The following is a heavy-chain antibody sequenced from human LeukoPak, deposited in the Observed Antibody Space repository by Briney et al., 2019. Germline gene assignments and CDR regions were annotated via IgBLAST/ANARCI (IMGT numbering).Heavy chain of an antibody. J-gene: IGHJ4*02. CDR1: GGSISTYY. V-gene: IGHV4-59*01. Sequence: PSETLSLTCTVSGGSISTYYWNWIRQSPGKGLEWIGYIYYSGSTNYNPSLKSRVTISVDTSKNQFSLKLSSVTAADTAVYYCARGPYFDYWGQGTLVTVSS. CDR3: ARGPYFDY. CDR2: IYYSGST.